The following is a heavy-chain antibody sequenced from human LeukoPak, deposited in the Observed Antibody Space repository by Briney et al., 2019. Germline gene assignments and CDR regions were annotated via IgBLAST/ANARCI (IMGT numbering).Heavy chain of an antibody. Sequence: GGSLRLSCAASGFTFSSYGMHWVRQAPGKGLEWVAVISYDGSNKYYADSVKGRFTISRDNSKNTLYLQMNSLRAEDTAVYYCAKDKDEGLPPYYFDYWGQGTLVTVSS. CDR2: ISYDGSNK. J-gene: IGHJ4*02. V-gene: IGHV3-30*18. CDR1: GFTFSSYG. CDR3: AKDKDEGLPPYYFDY.